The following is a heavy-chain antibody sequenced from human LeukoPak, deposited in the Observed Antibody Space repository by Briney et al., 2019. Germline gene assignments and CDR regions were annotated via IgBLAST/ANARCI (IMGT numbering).Heavy chain of an antibody. CDR1: GGSISSYY. Sequence: SETLSLTCTVSGGSISSYYWSWIRQPPGKGLEWIGYIYYSGSTNYNPSLKSRVTISVDTSKNQFSLKLSSVTAADTAVYYCARVLELATMGFDYWGQGTLVTVSS. CDR3: ARVLELATMGFDY. CDR2: IYYSGST. D-gene: IGHD5-12*01. V-gene: IGHV4-59*01. J-gene: IGHJ4*02.